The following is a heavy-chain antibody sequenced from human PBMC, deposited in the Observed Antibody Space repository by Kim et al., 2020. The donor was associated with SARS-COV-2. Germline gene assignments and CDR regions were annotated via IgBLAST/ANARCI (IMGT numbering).Heavy chain of an antibody. V-gene: IGHV1-18*01. CDR2: ISAYNGNT. J-gene: IGHJ4*02. Sequence: ASVKVSCKASGYTFTSYGISWVRQAPGQGLEWMGWISAYNGNTNYAQKLQGRVTMTTDTSTSTAYMELRSLRSDDTAVYYCASPHYYGSGSYLAYWGQGTLVTVSS. CDR3: ASPHYYGSGSYLAY. D-gene: IGHD3-10*01. CDR1: GYTFTSYG.